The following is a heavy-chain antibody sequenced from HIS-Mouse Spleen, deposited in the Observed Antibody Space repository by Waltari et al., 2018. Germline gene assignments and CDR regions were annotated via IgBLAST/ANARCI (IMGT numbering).Heavy chain of an antibody. J-gene: IGHJ2*01. V-gene: IGHV4-39*07. CDR3: AREIPYSSSWYDWYFDL. CDR2: IYYSGST. CDR1: GGSLSSSSYY. D-gene: IGHD6-13*01. Sequence: QLQLQESGPGLVKPSETLSLTCTGSGGSLSSSSYYWRWIRQPPGKGLEWIGSIYYSGSTYYNPSLKSRVTISVDTSKNQFSLKLSSVTAADTAVYYCAREIPYSSSWYDWYFDLWGRGTLVTVSS.